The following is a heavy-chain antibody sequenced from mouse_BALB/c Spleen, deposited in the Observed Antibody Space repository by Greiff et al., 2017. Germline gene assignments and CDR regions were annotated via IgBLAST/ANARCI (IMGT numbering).Heavy chain of an antibody. CDR3: ARRGIYYDYDAWYFDV. J-gene: IGHJ1*01. D-gene: IGHD2-4*01. CDR2: ISYSGST. CDR1: GYSITSDYV. V-gene: IGHV3-2*02. Sequence: VQLKESGPGLVKPSQSLSLTCTVTGYSITSDYVWNWIRQFPGNKLEWMGYISYSGSTSYNPSLKSRISITRDTSKNQFFLQLNSVTTEDTATYYCARRGIYYDYDAWYFDVWGAGTTVTVSS.